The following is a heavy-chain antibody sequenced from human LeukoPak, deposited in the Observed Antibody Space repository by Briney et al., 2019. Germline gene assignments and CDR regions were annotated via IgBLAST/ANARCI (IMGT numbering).Heavy chain of an antibody. J-gene: IGHJ4*02. V-gene: IGHV4-4*02. CDR3: ASSYYGSGSYYATGTYYFDY. CDR2: INHSGST. CDR1: GGSIINSNW. Sequence: PSETLSLTCAVSGGSIINSNWWSWVRQPPGKGLEWIGEINHSGSTNYNPSLKSRVTISVDTSKNQFSLKLSSVTAADTAVYYCASSYYGSGSYYATGTYYFDYWGQGTLVTVSS. D-gene: IGHD3-10*01.